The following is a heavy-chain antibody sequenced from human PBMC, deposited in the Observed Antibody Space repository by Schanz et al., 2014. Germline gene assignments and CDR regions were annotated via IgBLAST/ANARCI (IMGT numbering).Heavy chain of an antibody. CDR3: ARGPIPIQGVPMDF. D-gene: IGHD3-10*01. CDR2: ISHDGSKK. CDR1: GFTFRSHA. Sequence: VQLLESGGGLVQPGGSLRLSCAASGFTFRSHAMHWVRQAPGKGLEWGAVISHDGSKKYYADSVKGRFTISRDNSKDTLYLQMSGLTPEDTAVYYCARGPIPIQGVPMDFWGQGTLVTVSS. V-gene: IGHV3-30*07. J-gene: IGHJ4*02.